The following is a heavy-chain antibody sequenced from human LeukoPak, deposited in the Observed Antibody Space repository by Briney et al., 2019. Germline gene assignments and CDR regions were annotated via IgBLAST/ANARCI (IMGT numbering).Heavy chain of an antibody. Sequence: GGSLRLSCAASGFTVSSNYMSWVRQAPGKGLDWVSALSDSGGSTYYADSVKGRFTISRDNSKNTLYLQMNSLRAEDTAVYYCAKETQPTIFGVVPYMDVWGKGTTVTVSS. J-gene: IGHJ6*03. CDR3: AKETQPTIFGVVPYMDV. D-gene: IGHD3-3*01. CDR1: GFTVSSNY. CDR2: LSDSGGST. V-gene: IGHV3-23*01.